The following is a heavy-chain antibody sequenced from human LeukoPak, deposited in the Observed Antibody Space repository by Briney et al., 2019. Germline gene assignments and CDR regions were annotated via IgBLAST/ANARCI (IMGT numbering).Heavy chain of an antibody. CDR1: GFTFSSYA. Sequence: PGGSLRLSCAASGFTFSSYAMHWVRQAPGKGLEWVAVISYDGCNKYYADSVKGRFTISRDNSKNTLYLQMNSLRAEDTAVYYCARSASDYWGQGTLVTVSS. J-gene: IGHJ4*02. V-gene: IGHV3-30-3*01. CDR2: ISYDGCNK. CDR3: ARSASDY.